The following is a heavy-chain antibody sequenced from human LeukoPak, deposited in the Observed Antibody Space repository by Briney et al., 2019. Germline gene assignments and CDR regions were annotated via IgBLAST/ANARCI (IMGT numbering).Heavy chain of an antibody. D-gene: IGHD1/OR15-1a*01. J-gene: IGHJ6*03. CDR2: INHSGST. CDR1: GGSFSGYY. V-gene: IGHV4-34*01. CDR3: AREGTKDYYYYYMDV. Sequence: SETLSLTCAVYGGSFSGYYWSWIRQPPGKGLEWIGEINHSGSTNYNPSLKSRVTISVDTSKNQFSLKLSSVTAADTAVYYCAREGTKDYYYYYMDVWGKGTTVTVSS.